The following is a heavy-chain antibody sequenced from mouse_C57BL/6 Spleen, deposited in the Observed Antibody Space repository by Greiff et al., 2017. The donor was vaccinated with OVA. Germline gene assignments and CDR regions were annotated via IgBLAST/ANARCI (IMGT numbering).Heavy chain of an antibody. J-gene: IGHJ2*01. Sequence: VQLQQSGTVLARPGASVKMSCKTSGYTFTSYWMHWVKQRPGQGLEWIGAIYPGNSDTSYNQKFKGKAKLTAVTSASTAYMELRSLTKEDSAVYYCTRGDDGYFFDYWGQGTTLTVSS. CDR2: IYPGNSDT. CDR3: TRGDDGYFFDY. D-gene: IGHD2-3*01. CDR1: GYTFTSYW. V-gene: IGHV1-5*01.